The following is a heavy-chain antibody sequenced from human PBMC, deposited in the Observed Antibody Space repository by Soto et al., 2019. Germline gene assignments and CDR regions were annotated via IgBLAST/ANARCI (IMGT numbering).Heavy chain of an antibody. Sequence: QVQLVESGGGVVQPGRSLRLSCAASGFTFSSYGMHWVRQAPGKGLEWVAVISYDGSNKYYADSVKGRFTISRDNSKNTLYLQMNSLRAEDTAVYYCAKESDLRFLEWLFDYWGQGNLVTVSS. D-gene: IGHD3-3*01. V-gene: IGHV3-30*18. CDR2: ISYDGSNK. J-gene: IGHJ4*02. CDR3: AKESDLRFLEWLFDY. CDR1: GFTFSSYG.